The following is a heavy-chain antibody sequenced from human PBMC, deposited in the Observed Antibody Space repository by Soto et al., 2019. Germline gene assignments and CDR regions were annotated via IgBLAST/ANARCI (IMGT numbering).Heavy chain of an antibody. D-gene: IGHD2-8*02. J-gene: IGHJ4*02. V-gene: IGHV4-34*01. CDR2: INHSGST. Sequence: QVQLQQWGAGLLKPSETLSLTCAVYGGSFSGYYWTWIRQPPGTGLEWIGEINHSGSTNYNPSLKRRVTISVDTSKNQFSLKLTSVTAADAAVYYCARDKITGLFDYWGQGTLVNGSS. CDR3: ARDKITGLFDY. CDR1: GGSFSGYY.